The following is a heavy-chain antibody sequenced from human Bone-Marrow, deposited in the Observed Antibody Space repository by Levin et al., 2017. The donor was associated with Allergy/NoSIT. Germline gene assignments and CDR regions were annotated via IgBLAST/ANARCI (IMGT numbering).Heavy chain of an antibody. CDR3: AKAHIVVIPAAIRSFDY. V-gene: IGHV3-23*01. CDR2: ISGGGGST. J-gene: IGHJ4*02. Sequence: GGSLRLSCAASGFSFSSYAMSWVRQAPGKGLEWVSAISGGGGSTYYADAVKGRFTISRDNSKNTLYLQMNSLRVEDTALDYCAKAHIVVIPAAIRSFDYWGEGTLVTVSS. CDR1: GFSFSSYA. D-gene: IGHD2-2*01.